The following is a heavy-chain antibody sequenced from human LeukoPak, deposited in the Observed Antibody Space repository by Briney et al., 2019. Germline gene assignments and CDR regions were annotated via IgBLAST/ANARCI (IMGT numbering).Heavy chain of an antibody. CDR3: ARRLRAYAYVFDY. D-gene: IGHD3-10*02. CDR2: IYYTGST. J-gene: IGHJ4*02. CDR1: GDSISSSSYY. V-gene: IGHV4-39*01. Sequence: SETLSLTCRVSGDSISSSSYYWGWIRQPPGKGLEWIGSIYYTGSTYYNPSLKSRVTISVDTSNNQFSLKLSSVTAADTAVYYCARRLRAYAYVFDYWGQGTLVTVSS.